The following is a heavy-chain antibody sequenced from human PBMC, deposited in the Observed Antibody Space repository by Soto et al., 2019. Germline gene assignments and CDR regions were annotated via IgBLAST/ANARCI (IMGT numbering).Heavy chain of an antibody. Sequence: QVQLVQSGAEEKKPGASVKVSCKASGYTFTSYAMHWVRQAPGQRLEWMGWTNAGNGNTKYSQKFQGRVTITRETSATTGYMELSSLRSEDTAVYYCARSIVVVTALDYWGQGTLVTVSS. CDR1: GYTFTSYA. CDR2: TNAGNGNT. CDR3: ARSIVVVTALDY. V-gene: IGHV1-3*05. D-gene: IGHD2-21*02. J-gene: IGHJ4*02.